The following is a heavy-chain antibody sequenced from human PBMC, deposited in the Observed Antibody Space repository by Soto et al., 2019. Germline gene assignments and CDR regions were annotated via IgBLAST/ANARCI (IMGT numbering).Heavy chain of an antibody. J-gene: IGHJ4*02. D-gene: IGHD6-19*01. CDR1: GYTFTSYG. Sequence: ASVKVSCKASGYTFTSYGISWVRQAPGQGLEWMGWINPNSGGTNYAQKFQGWVTMTRDTSISTAYMELSRLRSDDTAVYYCARVSQWLTQSAPLDYWGQGTLVTVSS. V-gene: IGHV1-2*04. CDR2: INPNSGGT. CDR3: ARVSQWLTQSAPLDY.